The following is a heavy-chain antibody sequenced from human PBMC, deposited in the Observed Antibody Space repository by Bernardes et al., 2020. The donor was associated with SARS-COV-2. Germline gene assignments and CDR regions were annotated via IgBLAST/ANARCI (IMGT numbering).Heavy chain of an antibody. J-gene: IGHJ4*02. D-gene: IGHD3-3*01. V-gene: IGHV3-23*01. CDR3: VRSVSYFDF. CDR1: GFPFSTYA. CDR2: VSGRGDTT. Sequence: GSLRLSCTAAGFPFSTYAMSWVRQAPGKGLEWVSVVSGRGDTTYYADSVKGRFTISRDNVRNTLFLQMNSLRAGDTAVYYCVRSVSYFDFWGQGTLVTVSS.